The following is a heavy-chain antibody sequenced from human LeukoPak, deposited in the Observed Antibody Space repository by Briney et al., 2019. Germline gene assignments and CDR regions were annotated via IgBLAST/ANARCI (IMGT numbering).Heavy chain of an antibody. V-gene: IGHV3-23*01. D-gene: IGHD6-19*01. J-gene: IGHJ3*02. CDR3: AKVASNSGKGGAFDI. CDR2: ISDSGGST. CDR1: GFTFSSYA. Sequence: GGSLRLSCAASGFTFSSYAMSWVCQAPGKGLEWVSAISDSGGSTYYTDSVKGRFTISRDNSKNTLYLQMNSLRAENTAIYYCAKVASNSGKGGAFDIWGQGTMVTVSS.